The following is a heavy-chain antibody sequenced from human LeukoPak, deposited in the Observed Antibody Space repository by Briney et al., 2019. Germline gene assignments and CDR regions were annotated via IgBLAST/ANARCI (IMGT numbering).Heavy chain of an antibody. CDR2: ISAYNGNT. CDR3: ARGPATRYYDFWSGHDY. D-gene: IGHD3-3*01. J-gene: IGHJ4*02. CDR1: GYTFTSYG. V-gene: IGHV1-18*01. Sequence: GASVKVSCKASGYTFTSYGISWVRQAPGQGLEWMGWISAYNGNTNYAQKLQGRVTMTTDTSTSTAYMELRSLRSDDTAVYYCARGPATRYYDFWSGHDYWGQGTLVTVSS.